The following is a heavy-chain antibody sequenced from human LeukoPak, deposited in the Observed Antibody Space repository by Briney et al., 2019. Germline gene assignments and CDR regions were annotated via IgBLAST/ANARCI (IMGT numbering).Heavy chain of an antibody. J-gene: IGHJ4*02. CDR3: ARGDYGDYDY. CDR2: IYYTGST. CDR1: GGSISGYY. V-gene: IGHV4-59*01. D-gene: IGHD4-17*01. Sequence: SETLSLTCTVSGGSISGYYWSWIRQPPGKGLEWIGYIYYTGSTNYNPSLKSRLTISVDTSKNQFSLKLSSVTAADTAVYYCARGDYGDYDYWGERTLVTVSS.